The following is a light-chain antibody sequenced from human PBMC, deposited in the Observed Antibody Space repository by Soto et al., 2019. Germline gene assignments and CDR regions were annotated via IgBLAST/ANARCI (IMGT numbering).Light chain of an antibody. CDR2: DVS. V-gene: IGLV2-11*01. CDR3: CSYAGTYSFVV. Sequence: QSALTQPRSVSGSPGQSVTIPCTGTTSDVGGYNYVSWHQQHPGKAPKLMIYDVSKRPSGVPDRFSGSKSGNTASLTISGLPAEDEAEYYCCSYAGTYSFVVFGGGTKLTVL. J-gene: IGLJ2*01. CDR1: TSDVGGYNY.